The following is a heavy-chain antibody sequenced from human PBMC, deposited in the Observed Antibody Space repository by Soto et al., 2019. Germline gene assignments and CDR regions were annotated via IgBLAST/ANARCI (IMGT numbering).Heavy chain of an antibody. Sequence: QLQLQESGPGLVKPSQTLSLTSTVSGGSISSGDYSWSWLLQPPGKALEWIGYINYSGRTDYNPSLKNRVTLSVATSKIQFSLESGSVDVAGKAVDYCAGYCSGGSCYRDYWGQGTVVTVSS. CDR2: INYSGRT. D-gene: IGHD2-15*01. V-gene: IGHV4-30-4*08. CDR3: AGYCSGGSCYRDY. J-gene: IGHJ4*02. CDR1: GGSISSGDYS.